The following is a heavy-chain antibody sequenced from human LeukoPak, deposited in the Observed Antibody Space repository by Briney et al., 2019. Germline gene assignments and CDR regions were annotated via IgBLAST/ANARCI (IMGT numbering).Heavy chain of an antibody. CDR1: GGTFSSYA. Sequence: ASVKVSCKASGGTFSSYAISWVRQAPGQGLEWMGRISAYNGNTNYAQKLQGRVTMTTDTSTSTAYMELRSLRSDDTAVYYCARDRFGYSSGWWQYYYYYYGMDVWGQGTTVTVSS. D-gene: IGHD6-19*01. V-gene: IGHV1-18*01. J-gene: IGHJ6*02. CDR2: ISAYNGNT. CDR3: ARDRFGYSSGWWQYYYYYYGMDV.